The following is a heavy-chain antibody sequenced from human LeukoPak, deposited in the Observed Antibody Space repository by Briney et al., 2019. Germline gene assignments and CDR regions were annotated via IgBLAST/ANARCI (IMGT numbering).Heavy chain of an antibody. J-gene: IGHJ4*02. D-gene: IGHD3-10*01. CDR2: ISSDGRNE. V-gene: IGHV3-30*04. CDR3: ARDPGRVGMRYYFDF. CDR1: GFTFSSYA. Sequence: GGSLRLSCAASGFTFSSYAMYWVRQAPGKGLEWVAVISSDGRNEYYADSVRGRFTISRDNSKNTVYLQMSSLRPEDTAVYYCARDPGRVGMRYYFDFWGQGTLVTVSS.